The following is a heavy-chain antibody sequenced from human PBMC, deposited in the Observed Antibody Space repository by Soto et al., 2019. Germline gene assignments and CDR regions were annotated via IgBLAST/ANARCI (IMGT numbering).Heavy chain of an antibody. D-gene: IGHD1-26*01. Sequence: PGESLKISCKGSGYSFTSYWISWVRQMPGKGLEWMGRIDPSDSYTNYSPSFQGHVTISADKYISTAYLQWSSLKASDTAMYYCASLPSLGYSGSYSATAYWGQGTLVTVSS. CDR1: GYSFTSYW. CDR3: ASLPSLGYSGSYSATAY. V-gene: IGHV5-10-1*01. J-gene: IGHJ4*02. CDR2: IDPSDSYT.